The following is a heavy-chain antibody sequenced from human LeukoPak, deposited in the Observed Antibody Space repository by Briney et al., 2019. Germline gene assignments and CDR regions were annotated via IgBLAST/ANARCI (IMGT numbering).Heavy chain of an antibody. CDR2: INPNSGGT. Sequence: ASVKVSCKASGYTFTGYYMHWVRQAPGQGLEWMGWINPNSGGTNYAQKFQGRVTMTRDTSISTAYMELSRLRSDDTAVYYCARDIKLELSNYYYYYMDVWGKGTTVTVSS. CDR3: ARDIKLELSNYYYYYMDV. CDR1: GYTFTGYY. J-gene: IGHJ6*03. D-gene: IGHD1-7*01. V-gene: IGHV1-2*02.